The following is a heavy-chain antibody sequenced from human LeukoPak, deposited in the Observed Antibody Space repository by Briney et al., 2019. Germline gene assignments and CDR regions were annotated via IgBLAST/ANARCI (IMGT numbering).Heavy chain of an antibody. CDR1: GFTFSSYG. V-gene: IGHV3-30*02. CDR3: AKDEGHLGAPTRSGSPLI. CDR2: IRYDGSNK. J-gene: IGHJ4*02. Sequence: PRGSLRLSCAASGFTFSSYGMHWVRQAPGKGLEWVAFIRYDGSNKYYADSVKGRFTISRDNSKNTLYLQMNSLRAEDTAVYYCAKDEGHLGAPTRSGSPLIWGQGTLVTVSS. D-gene: IGHD3-10*01.